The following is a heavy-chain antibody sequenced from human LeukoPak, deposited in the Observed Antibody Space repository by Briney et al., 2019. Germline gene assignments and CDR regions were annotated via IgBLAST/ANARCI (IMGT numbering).Heavy chain of an antibody. CDR3: ARRAGAYSHPYDY. D-gene: IGHD4/OR15-4a*01. Sequence: GGSLRLSCAASGFTVSSNYMSWVRQAPGKGLEWVSVIYSGGSTYYADSVKGRFTISRDNSRNTLFLQMNSLRAEDTAVYYCARRAGAYSHPYDYWGQVTLVTVSS. CDR1: GFTVSSNY. V-gene: IGHV3-53*01. J-gene: IGHJ4*02. CDR2: IYSGGST.